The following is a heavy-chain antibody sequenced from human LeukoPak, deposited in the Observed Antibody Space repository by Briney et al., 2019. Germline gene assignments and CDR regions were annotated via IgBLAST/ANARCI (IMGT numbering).Heavy chain of an antibody. CDR3: ARDKGFGGSSFDY. Sequence: PGGSLRLPCVVSGFMFNNYWMSWVRQAPGKGLEWVATIRQDGSDKYFLDSVRGRFTIPRDNAENSLYLQMNSLRAEDTAVYCCARDKGFGGSSFDYWGQGTLVTVSS. D-gene: IGHD3-10*01. CDR1: GFMFNNYW. V-gene: IGHV3-7*01. CDR2: IRQDGSDK. J-gene: IGHJ4*02.